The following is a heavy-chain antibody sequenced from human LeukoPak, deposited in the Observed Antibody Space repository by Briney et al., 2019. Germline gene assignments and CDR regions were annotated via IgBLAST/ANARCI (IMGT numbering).Heavy chain of an antibody. D-gene: IGHD6-19*01. J-gene: IGHJ4*02. CDR3: ANIAVAVDRYFDY. CDR2: ISYDGSNK. CDR1: GFTFSSYG. V-gene: IGHV3-30*18. Sequence: GRSLRLSCAASGFTFSSYGMHWVRQAPGKGLEWVAVISYDGSNKYYADSVKGRFTISRDNSKNTLYLQMNSLRAEDTAVYYCANIAVAVDRYFDYWGQGTLVTVSS.